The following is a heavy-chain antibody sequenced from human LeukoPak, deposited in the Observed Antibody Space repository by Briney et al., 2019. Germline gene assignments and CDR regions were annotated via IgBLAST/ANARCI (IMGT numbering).Heavy chain of an antibody. J-gene: IGHJ5*02. CDR2: IYTSGST. V-gene: IGHV4-4*09. CDR3: ARHQTSHDLWSGYFNWFDP. Sequence: SETLSLTCTVSGGSISSYYWSWIRQPPGKGLEWIGYIYTSGSTNYNPSLKSRVTISVDTSKNQFSLKLSSVTAADTAVYYCARHQTSHDLWSGYFNWFDPWGQGTLVTVSS. D-gene: IGHD3-3*01. CDR1: GGSISSYY.